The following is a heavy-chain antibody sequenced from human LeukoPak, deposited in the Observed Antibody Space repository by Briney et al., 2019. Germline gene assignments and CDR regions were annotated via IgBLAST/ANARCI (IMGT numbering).Heavy chain of an antibody. CDR3: ALWLQAFDI. V-gene: IGHV4-61*02. Sequence: SETLSLTCTVSGGSISSGSYYWSWIRQPAGKGLEWIGRIYTSGSTNFNPSLKSRVTVSIDASKNQFSLKLSSVTAADTAVYYCALWLQAFDIWGQGTMVTVSS. CDR1: GGSISSGSYY. CDR2: IYTSGST. D-gene: IGHD5-24*01. J-gene: IGHJ3*02.